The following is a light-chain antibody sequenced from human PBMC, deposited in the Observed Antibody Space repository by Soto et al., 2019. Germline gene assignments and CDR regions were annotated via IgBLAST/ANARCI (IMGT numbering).Light chain of an antibody. CDR2: SYD. CDR3: AAWDATLDGYV. CDR1: SSNLGDNT. J-gene: IGLJ1*01. Sequence: QSVLTQPPSASGTPGQRVTIFCSTSSSNLGDNTVNWYQQVPGTAPKLLIYSYDQRPSGVPDRFSGSRSGTSASLAISGLQSEDEADYYCAAWDATLDGYVFGTGTKLTVL. V-gene: IGLV1-44*01.